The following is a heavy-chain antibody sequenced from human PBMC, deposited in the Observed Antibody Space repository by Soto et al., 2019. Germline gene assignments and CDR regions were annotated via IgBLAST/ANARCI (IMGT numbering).Heavy chain of an antibody. Sequence: QVQLVQSGAEVKKPGSSVKVSCKASGGTFSSYAISWVRQAPGQGLEWMGGITPISDTTNYAQKFQVRVTITADESTSTAYMELSSLRSEDTAVYYCARSQGSSTTLEIYYYYYYGMDVWGQGTTVTVSS. CDR3: ARSQGSSTTLEIYYYYYYGMDV. CDR1: GGTFSSYA. D-gene: IGHD2-2*01. V-gene: IGHV1-69*01. CDR2: ITPISDTT. J-gene: IGHJ6*02.